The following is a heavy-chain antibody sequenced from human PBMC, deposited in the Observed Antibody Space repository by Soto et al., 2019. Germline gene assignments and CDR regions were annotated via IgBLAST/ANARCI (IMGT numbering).Heavy chain of an antibody. CDR2: IYYSGST. CDR1: GGPISYNY. J-gene: IGHJ5*02. Sequence: PSETLSLTCTVSGGPISYNYWSWIRQPPGKGLEWIGDIYYSGSTNYNPSLKSRVIMSADTSKNQFLLKMTSVTAADMAIYYCARVHDFWSGSNWFDPWGQGTLVTVSS. V-gene: IGHV4-59*01. CDR3: ARVHDFWSGSNWFDP. D-gene: IGHD3-3*01.